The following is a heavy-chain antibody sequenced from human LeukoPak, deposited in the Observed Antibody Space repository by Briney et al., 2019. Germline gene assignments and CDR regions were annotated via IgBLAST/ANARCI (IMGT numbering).Heavy chain of an antibody. Sequence: PSETLSLTCAVYGGSFSGYYWGWIRQTPGKGLEWLGHTYYTGSPYYSPSLKSRLTILVDKSKNHLYLNLASVTAADTAVYFCVRESFGNLQVIPSSHYMDVWGKGITVIVSS. CDR1: GGSFSGYY. D-gene: IGHD1-1*01. CDR3: VRESFGNLQVIPSSHYMDV. J-gene: IGHJ6*03. V-gene: IGHV4-34*09. CDR2: TYYTGSP.